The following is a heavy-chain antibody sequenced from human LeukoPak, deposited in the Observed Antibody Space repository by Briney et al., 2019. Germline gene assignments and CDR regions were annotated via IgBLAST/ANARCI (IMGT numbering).Heavy chain of an antibody. CDR1: GFTFSSYE. V-gene: IGHV3-48*03. CDR2: ISSSGSTI. J-gene: IGHJ4*02. Sequence: PGGSLRLSCAASGFTFSSYEMNWVRQAPGKGLEWVSYISSSGSTIYYADSVKGRFTISRDNAKNSLYLKMNSLRAEDTAVYYCARDAGIAAAGTGDYWGQGTLVTVSS. CDR3: ARDAGIAAAGTGDY. D-gene: IGHD6-13*01.